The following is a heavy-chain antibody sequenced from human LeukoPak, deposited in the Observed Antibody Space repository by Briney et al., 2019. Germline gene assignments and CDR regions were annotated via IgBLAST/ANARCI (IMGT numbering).Heavy chain of an antibody. D-gene: IGHD6-13*01. CDR1: GFTFSSYE. CDR2: ISSSGSTI. Sequence: PGGSLTLSCAASGFTFSSYELNWVRQAPGKGLEWVSYISSSGSTIYYADSVKGRFTISRDNAKNSLYLQMNSLRAEDTAVYYCARDWWRAAGGMDYWGQGTLVTVSS. CDR3: ARDWWRAAGGMDY. V-gene: IGHV3-48*03. J-gene: IGHJ4*02.